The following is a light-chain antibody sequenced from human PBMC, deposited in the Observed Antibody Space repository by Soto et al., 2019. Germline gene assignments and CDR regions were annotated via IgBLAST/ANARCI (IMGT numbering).Light chain of an antibody. CDR3: QQRSNWPLT. J-gene: IGKJ3*01. CDR2: DAS. V-gene: IGKV3-11*01. Sequence: VVPQTPSTRAWSQGERATLSCRASQSVSSYLAWYQQKPGQVPRLLIYDASNRATGIPARFSGSGSGTDFTLTISSLEPEDFAVYYCQQRSNWPLTFGQRTIVAI. CDR1: QSVSSY.